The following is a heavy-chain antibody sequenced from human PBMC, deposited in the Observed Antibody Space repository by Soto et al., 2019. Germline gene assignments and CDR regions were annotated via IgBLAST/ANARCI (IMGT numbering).Heavy chain of an antibody. J-gene: IGHJ4*02. Sequence: ETLSLTCAVQGASFSGYYWSWIRQPPGKGLEWIGKINHCRSTNYTPSITSRVAIAVDTSKNQFSPKLSSVTAADTAVYYCAKGRGRIAAAGTPYYFDYWGQGTLVTVSS. CDR1: GASFSGYY. D-gene: IGHD6-13*01. CDR2: INHCRST. V-gene: IGHV4-34*01. CDR3: AKGRGRIAAAGTPYYFDY.